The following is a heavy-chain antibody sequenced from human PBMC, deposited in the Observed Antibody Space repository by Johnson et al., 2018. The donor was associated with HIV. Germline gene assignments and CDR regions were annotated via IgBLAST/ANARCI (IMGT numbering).Heavy chain of an antibody. D-gene: IGHD3-22*01. CDR3: GKGKFTMKVVIFIDM. V-gene: IGHV3-30*18. CDR1: GFIFSNYG. Sequence: QVQLVESGGGVVQPGRSLRLSCAASGFIFSNYGMHWVRQAPGKGLEWVAIISYDGTNKYYADSMKGRFTISRDNSKSTLYLEMNSLRAEDTAVYYCGKGKFTMKVVIFIDMWGQGTMVTVSS. J-gene: IGHJ3*02. CDR2: ISYDGTNK.